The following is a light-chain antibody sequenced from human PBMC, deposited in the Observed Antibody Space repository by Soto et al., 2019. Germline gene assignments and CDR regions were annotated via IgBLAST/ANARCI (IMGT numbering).Light chain of an antibody. CDR2: CAS. Sequence: EIVLTQSPGTLSLSPGERATLSCRASQSVSSSYLAWYQQKPGQAPRLLIYCASSRATGIPDRFSGSGSGTEFTLTISRLEPEDFAVYYCQHHGSSPGTFGGGSKVEIK. CDR3: QHHGSSPGT. V-gene: IGKV3-20*01. CDR1: QSVSSSY. J-gene: IGKJ4*01.